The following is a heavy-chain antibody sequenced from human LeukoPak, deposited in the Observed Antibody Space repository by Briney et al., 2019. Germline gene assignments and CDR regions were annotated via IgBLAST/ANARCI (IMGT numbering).Heavy chain of an antibody. CDR3: ARHSGTDSPGFDY. Sequence: GESLKISCRGSGYSFTSYWIGWVRPMPGKGLEWMGIIYPGDSDTRYSPSFQGQVTISADKSISTAYLQWSSLKASDTAMYYCARHSGTDSPGFDYWGQGTLVTVSS. V-gene: IGHV5-51*01. CDR2: IYPGDSDT. CDR1: GYSFTSYW. D-gene: IGHD1-26*01. J-gene: IGHJ4*02.